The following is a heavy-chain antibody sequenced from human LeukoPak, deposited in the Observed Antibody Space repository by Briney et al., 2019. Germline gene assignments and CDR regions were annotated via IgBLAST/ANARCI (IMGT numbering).Heavy chain of an antibody. D-gene: IGHD5-18*01. J-gene: IGHJ4*02. Sequence: PGGSLRLSCATSGFPFETNAMSWVRQAPGKDLEWVATIGNTETFYADSVTGRFTISRDNSKNTVNLQMNRLRVEDTAIYYCAKDWIQFNRVFDCFDSWGQGTLVTVSS. CDR2: IGNTET. V-gene: IGHV3-23*01. CDR1: GFPFETNA. CDR3: AKDWIQFNRVFDCFDS.